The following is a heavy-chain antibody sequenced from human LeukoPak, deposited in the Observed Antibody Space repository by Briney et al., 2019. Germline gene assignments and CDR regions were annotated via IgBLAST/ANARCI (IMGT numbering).Heavy chain of an antibody. D-gene: IGHD2-2*01. Sequence: SVKVSCKASGGTSSSYAIGWVRQAPGQGLEWMGGIIPIFGTANYAQKFQGRVTITTDESTSTAYMELSSLRSEDTAVYYCARVGSIVVVPAATGGAFDIWGQGTMVTVSS. J-gene: IGHJ3*02. CDR1: GGTSSSYA. CDR3: ARVGSIVVVPAATGGAFDI. CDR2: IIPIFGTA. V-gene: IGHV1-69*05.